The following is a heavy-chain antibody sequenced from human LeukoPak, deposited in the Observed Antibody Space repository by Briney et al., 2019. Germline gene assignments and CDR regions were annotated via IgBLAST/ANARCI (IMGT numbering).Heavy chain of an antibody. CDR2: IYSGGST. CDR1: GFTVSSNY. V-gene: IGHV3-53*01. Sequence: GGSLRLSCAASGFTVSSNYMNWVRQAPGKGLEWVSVIYSGGSTYYADSVKGRFTISRDNSKNTLFLQMNGLRAEDTAVYYCAREAVTRNYFDYWGQGTLVTVSS. J-gene: IGHJ4*02. CDR3: AREAVTRNYFDY. D-gene: IGHD4-17*01.